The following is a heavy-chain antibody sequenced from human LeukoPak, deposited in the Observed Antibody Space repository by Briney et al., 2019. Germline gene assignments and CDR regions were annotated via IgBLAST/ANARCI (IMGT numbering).Heavy chain of an antibody. CDR2: IYSGGST. V-gene: IGHV3-53*01. CDR1: GFNVNSNY. D-gene: IGHD3-10*01. CDR3: AKNGGGATMVRGVYMDV. Sequence: GGSLRLSCVASGFNVNSNYMSWVRQAPGKGLEWVSVIYSGGSTYYADSVKGRFTIFRDNSKNTLYLQMNSLRAEDTAVYYCAKNGGGATMVRGVYMDVWGKGTTVTISS. J-gene: IGHJ6*03.